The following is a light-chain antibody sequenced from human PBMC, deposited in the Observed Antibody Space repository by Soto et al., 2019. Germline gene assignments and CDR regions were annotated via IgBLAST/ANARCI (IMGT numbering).Light chain of an antibody. CDR1: RSNIGAGYD. Sequence: QSVLTQPPSVSGAPGQRVTISCTGSRSNIGAGYDVHWYQHLPGSAPKLLVYVTSNRPSGVPDRFSGSKSGTSASLAITGLQAEDEAYYYCQSYDSSLSGSIFGGGTKVTVL. V-gene: IGLV1-40*01. J-gene: IGLJ2*01. CDR3: QSYDSSLSGSI. CDR2: VTS.